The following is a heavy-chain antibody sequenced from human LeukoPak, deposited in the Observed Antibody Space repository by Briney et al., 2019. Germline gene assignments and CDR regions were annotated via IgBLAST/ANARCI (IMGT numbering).Heavy chain of an antibody. D-gene: IGHD1-26*01. V-gene: IGHV3-7*01. CDR2: IKQDGSEK. CDR1: GFTFSSNW. J-gene: IGHJ3*02. CDR3: ARVGAKGAFDI. Sequence: GGSLRLSCAASGFTFSSNWMSWVRQAPGKGLEWVANIKQDGSEKYYVDSVKGRFTISRDNAKNSLYLQMNSLRAEDTAVYYCARVGAKGAFDIWGQGTMVSVSS.